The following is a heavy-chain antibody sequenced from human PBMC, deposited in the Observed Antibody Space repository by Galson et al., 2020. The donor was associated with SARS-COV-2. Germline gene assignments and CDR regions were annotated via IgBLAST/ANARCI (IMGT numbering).Heavy chain of an antibody. CDR2: ISYDGSNK. D-gene: IGHD1-26*01. CDR1: GFTFSSYA. V-gene: IGHV3-30*01. J-gene: IGHJ4*02. Sequence: GESLKISCAASGFTFSSYAMHWVRQAPGKGLEWVAVISYDGSNKYYADSVKGRFTISRDNSKNTLYLQMNSLRAEDTAVYYCARALGGSYYGSFDYWGQGTLVTVSS. CDR3: ARALGGSYYGSFDY.